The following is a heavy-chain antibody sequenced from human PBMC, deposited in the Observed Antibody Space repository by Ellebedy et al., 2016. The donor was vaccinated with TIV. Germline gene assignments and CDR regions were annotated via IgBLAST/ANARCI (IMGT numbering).Heavy chain of an antibody. CDR1: GFTFSSYG. Sequence: PGGSLRLSCAASGFTFSSYGMHWVRQAPGKGLEWVAVISDDGRTYFHADSVKGRFTISRDNSKNTLYLQMNSLRPEDTAVYYCAKKVTPATATYGRDVWGQGTTVTVSS. V-gene: IGHV3-30*18. D-gene: IGHD2-15*01. CDR3: AKKVTPATATYGRDV. CDR2: ISDDGRTY. J-gene: IGHJ6*02.